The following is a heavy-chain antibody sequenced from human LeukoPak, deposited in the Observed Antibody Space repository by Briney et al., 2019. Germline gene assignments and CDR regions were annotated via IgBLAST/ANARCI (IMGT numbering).Heavy chain of an antibody. Sequence: PGTSLRLSCAASGFTFSTYSMNWVRRAPGKGLEWVSSISSSSSYIYYADSVKGRFTISRDNAKNSLYLQMNSLRAEDTAVYYCARAGRYYYDSSGYYYAPPLDYWGQGTLVTVSS. J-gene: IGHJ4*02. CDR1: GFTFSTYS. CDR2: ISSSSSYI. CDR3: ARAGRYYYDSSGYYYAPPLDY. V-gene: IGHV3-21*01. D-gene: IGHD3-22*01.